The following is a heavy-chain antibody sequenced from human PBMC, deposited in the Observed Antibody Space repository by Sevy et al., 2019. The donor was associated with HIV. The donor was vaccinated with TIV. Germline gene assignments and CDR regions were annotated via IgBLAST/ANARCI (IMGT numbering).Heavy chain of an antibody. V-gene: IGHV3-23*01. J-gene: IGHJ4*02. CDR1: GFTFSSYA. CDR3: AKGRGYSSGCFDY. D-gene: IGHD6-19*01. CDR2: ISGSGGST. Sequence: GGSLRLSCAASGFTFSSYAMSWVRQAPGKGLEWVSAISGSGGSTYYAASVKGRFTISRDNSKNTLYLQMNSLRAEDTAVYYCAKGRGYSSGCFDYWGQGTLVTVSS.